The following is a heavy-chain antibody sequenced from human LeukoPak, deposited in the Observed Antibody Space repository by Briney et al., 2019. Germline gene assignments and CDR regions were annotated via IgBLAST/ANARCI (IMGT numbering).Heavy chain of an antibody. CDR1: GGSFSDYY. CDR3: ARGRRGLRYCSSTSCQGYFDY. V-gene: IGHV4-34*01. CDR2: INHSGST. D-gene: IGHD2-2*01. J-gene: IGHJ4*02. Sequence: PSETLSLTCAVYGGSFSDYYWSWIRQPPGKGPEWIGEINHSGSTNYNPSLKSRVTISVDTSKDQFSLKLSSVTAADTAVYYCARGRRGLRYCSSTSCQGYFDYWGQGTLVTVSS.